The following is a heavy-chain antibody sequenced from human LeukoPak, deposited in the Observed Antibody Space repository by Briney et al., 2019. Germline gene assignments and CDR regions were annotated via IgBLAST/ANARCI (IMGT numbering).Heavy chain of an antibody. D-gene: IGHD3-22*01. Sequence: GGSLRLSCVASGFTFSNYAMSWVRQAPGKGLEWVSGIFGSTGGTYYADSVKGRVTISRDNSRNTVYLQMNSLRAEDTAVHYCAKDRTYFSDFSAYYFSPPLQHYWGQGTLVTVSS. CDR2: IFGSTGGT. V-gene: IGHV3-23*01. CDR3: AKDRTYFSDFSAYYFSPPLQHY. J-gene: IGHJ4*02. CDR1: GFTFSNYA.